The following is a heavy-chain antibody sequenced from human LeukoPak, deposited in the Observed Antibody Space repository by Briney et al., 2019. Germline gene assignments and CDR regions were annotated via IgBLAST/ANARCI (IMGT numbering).Heavy chain of an antibody. D-gene: IGHD5-18*01. V-gene: IGHV1-69*13. CDR3: ARDGMDTAMVTGDY. CDR1: GGTFSSYA. CDR2: IIPIFGTA. J-gene: IGHJ4*02. Sequence: GASVKVSCKASGGTFSSYAISWVRQAPGQGLEWMGGIIPIFGTANYARKFQGRVTITADESTSTAYMELSSLRSEDTAVYYCARDGMDTAMVTGDYWGQGTLVTVSS.